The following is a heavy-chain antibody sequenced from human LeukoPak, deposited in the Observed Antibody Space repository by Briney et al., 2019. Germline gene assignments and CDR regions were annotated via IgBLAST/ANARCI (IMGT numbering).Heavy chain of an antibody. J-gene: IGHJ4*02. V-gene: IGHV3-23*01. Sequence: PWGSLRLSCAASGFTFSNHAITWVRQAPGKGLEWVSTISGSGGSTFYADSVQGRFTISRDNSKNTVFLQMNRLRAEDMAIYYCAKDMGTTPYYLDSWGQGILVTVSS. CDR2: ISGSGGST. D-gene: IGHD1-7*01. CDR1: GFTFSNHA. CDR3: AKDMGTTPYYLDS.